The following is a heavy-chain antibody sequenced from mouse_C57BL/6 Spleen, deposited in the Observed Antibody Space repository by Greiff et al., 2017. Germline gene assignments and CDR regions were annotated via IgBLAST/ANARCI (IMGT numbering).Heavy chain of an antibody. CDR3: ARTDYNYDVYYLDD. CDR1: GYTFTDYN. J-gene: IGHJ2*01. V-gene: IGHV1-18*01. CDR2: INPNNGGT. D-gene: IGHD2-12*01. Sequence: EVQLQQSGPELVKPGASVKIPCKASGYTFTDYNMDWVKQSHGQSLEWIGDINPNNGGTIYNQKFKGKATLTVDKSSSSAYMELRSLTSADTAVYYCARTDYNYDVYYLDDWGQGTTLTVSS.